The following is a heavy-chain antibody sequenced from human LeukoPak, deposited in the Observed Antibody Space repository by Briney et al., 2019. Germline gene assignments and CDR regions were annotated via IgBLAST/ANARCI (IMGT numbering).Heavy chain of an antibody. V-gene: IGHV3-48*01. CDR3: ARINSSSWIDY. J-gene: IGHJ4*02. D-gene: IGHD6-13*01. CDR1: GFTFSNAW. Sequence: GGSLGLSCAASGFTFSNAWMSWVRQAPGKGLEWVSYISSSSSTIYYADSVKGRFTISRDNAKNSLYLQMNSLRAEDTAVYYCARINSSSWIDYWGQGTLVTVSS. CDR2: ISSSSSTI.